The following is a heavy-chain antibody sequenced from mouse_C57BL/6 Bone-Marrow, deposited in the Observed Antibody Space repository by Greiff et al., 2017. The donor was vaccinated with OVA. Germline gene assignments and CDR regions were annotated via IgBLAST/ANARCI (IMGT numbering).Heavy chain of an antibody. J-gene: IGHJ3*01. CDR1: GYTFTSYW. Sequence: QVQLQQPGAELVKPGASVKLSCKASGYTFTSYWMHWVKQRPGQGLEWIGMIHPNSGSTNYNEKFKSKATLAVYKSSSTAYMQLSSLTSEDSAVYYCALITTIVAPVADWGQGTLVTVSA. V-gene: IGHV1-64*01. CDR3: ALITTIVAPVAD. D-gene: IGHD1-1*01. CDR2: IHPNSGST.